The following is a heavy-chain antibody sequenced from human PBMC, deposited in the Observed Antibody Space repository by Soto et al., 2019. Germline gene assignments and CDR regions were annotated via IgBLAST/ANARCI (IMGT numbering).Heavy chain of an antibody. CDR1: GFSLITSGVG. J-gene: IGHJ4*02. Sequence: QITLKEAGPTLVKPTQTLTLTCSFSGFSLITSGVGVGWIRQPPGKALEWLALIYWGDDTGYSTALRNRLTXTXXTSRNQVVLTMTNMDPADTATYYCAHTMAPRIFDSWGQGTLVTVSS. V-gene: IGHV2-5*02. CDR2: IYWGDDT. CDR3: AHTMAPRIFDS.